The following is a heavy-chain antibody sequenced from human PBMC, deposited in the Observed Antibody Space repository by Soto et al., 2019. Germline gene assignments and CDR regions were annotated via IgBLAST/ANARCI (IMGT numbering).Heavy chain of an antibody. CDR1: GFIFSNYA. V-gene: IGHV3-23*01. CDR2: VSANADGT. J-gene: IGHJ4*02. CDR3: SKGRLSFDF. Sequence: GWSLRLSCAASGFIFSNYAMNWVRQAPGKGLEWVSFVSANADGTFYADSVKGRFSISRDNSKNTLYLQMNNLRAEDTAIYYCSKGRLSFDFWGQGTLVTVSS.